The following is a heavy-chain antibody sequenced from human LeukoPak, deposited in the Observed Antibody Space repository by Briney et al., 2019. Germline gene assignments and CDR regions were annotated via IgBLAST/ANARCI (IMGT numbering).Heavy chain of an antibody. CDR2: VDHGGSGT. Sequence: GGSLRLSCAASGFSFTSYWMHWVRQPPGKGLMWVARVDHGGSGTAYADAVTGRFTISRDNAKNTVYLQMNSLILEDTAVYYCVTDLGWGQGTLVSASS. J-gene: IGHJ4*02. CDR3: VTDLG. CDR1: GFSFTSYW. V-gene: IGHV3-74*01.